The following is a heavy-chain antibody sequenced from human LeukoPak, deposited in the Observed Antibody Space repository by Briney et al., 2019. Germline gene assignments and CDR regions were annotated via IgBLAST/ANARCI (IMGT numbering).Heavy chain of an antibody. J-gene: IGHJ4*02. CDR1: GFTFSSYA. D-gene: IGHD1-26*01. CDR3: AKGGSDYDDHGYFFDY. Sequence: PGGSLRLSCAASGFTFSSYAMSWVRQAPGKGLEWVSAISSSGGNTYYADSVKGRFTISRDNSKNTLYLQMNSLRAEDTAVYYCAKGGSDYDDHGYFFDYWGQGALVTVSS. V-gene: IGHV3-23*01. CDR2: ISSSGGNT.